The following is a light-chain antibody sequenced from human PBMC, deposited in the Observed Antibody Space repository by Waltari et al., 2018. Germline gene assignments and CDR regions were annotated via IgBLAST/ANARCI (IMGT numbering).Light chain of an antibody. J-gene: IGKJ2*01. V-gene: IGKV3-15*01. Sequence: EIVMTQAPATLSVSPGERATLSCRASQSVSSNLAWYQQTPGQSPRLLIYGASTRATGIPARVSGSGSGTEFTLTISSMQSEDFAVYYCQKYNNWPYTFGQGTKLEIK. CDR1: QSVSSN. CDR3: QKYNNWPYT. CDR2: GAS.